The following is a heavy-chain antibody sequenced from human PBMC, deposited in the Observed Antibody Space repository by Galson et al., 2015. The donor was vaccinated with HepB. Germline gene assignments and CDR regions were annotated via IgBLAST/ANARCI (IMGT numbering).Heavy chain of an antibody. D-gene: IGHD5-24*01. Sequence: SVKVSCKASGFTFTSSAVQWVRQARGQRLEWIGWIVVGSGNTNYAQKFQERVTITRDMSTSTAYMELSSLRSEDTAVYYCAAEYTRGRDGYNWGQGTLVTVSS. CDR1: GFTFTSSA. CDR2: IVVGSGNT. V-gene: IGHV1-58*01. CDR3: AAEYTRGRDGYN. J-gene: IGHJ4*02.